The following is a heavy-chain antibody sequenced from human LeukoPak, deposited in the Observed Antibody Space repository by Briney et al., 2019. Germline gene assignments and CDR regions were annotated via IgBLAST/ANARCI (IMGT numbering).Heavy chain of an antibody. CDR3: ARGTTVTTGAFDI. V-gene: IGHV1-2*06. CDR2: INPNSGGT. CDR1: GYTFTGYY. J-gene: IGHJ3*02. Sequence: ASVKVSCKASGYTFTGYYMHWVRQAPGQGLEWMGRINPNSGGTNYAQKFQGRVTMTRDTSISTAYMELSRLRSDDTAVYYWARGTTVTTGAFDIWGQGTMVTVSS. D-gene: IGHD4-17*01.